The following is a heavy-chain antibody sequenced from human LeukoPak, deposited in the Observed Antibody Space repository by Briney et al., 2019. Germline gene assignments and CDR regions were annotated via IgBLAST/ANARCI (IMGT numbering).Heavy chain of an antibody. J-gene: IGHJ4*02. V-gene: IGHV3-48*03. D-gene: IGHD1-26*01. CDR3: ARLNSGSYYHPFDY. CDR1: GFTFSSYE. CDR2: ISSRGSTI. Sequence: GGPLRLSCAASGFTFSSYEMNWVRQAPGKGLEWVSYISSRGSTIYYADSVKGRFTISRHNANNSLYLQMNSLRAEDTAVYYCARLNSGSYYHPFDYWGQGTLVTVSS.